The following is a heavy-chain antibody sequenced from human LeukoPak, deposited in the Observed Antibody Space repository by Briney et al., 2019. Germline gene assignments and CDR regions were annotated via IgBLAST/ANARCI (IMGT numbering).Heavy chain of an antibody. D-gene: IGHD6-13*01. CDR2: IYYSGST. CDR3: ARQPYSGNWYRWFDP. CDR1: GGSITSSTYF. J-gene: IGHJ5*02. V-gene: IGHV4-39*01. Sequence: SETLSLTCTVSGGSITSSTYFWGWIRQPPGKGLEWIGSIYYSGSTYYNPSLRSRVTISVDTSKNQFSLKLSSVTAADTALYYCARQPYSGNWYRWFDPWGQGTLVTVSS.